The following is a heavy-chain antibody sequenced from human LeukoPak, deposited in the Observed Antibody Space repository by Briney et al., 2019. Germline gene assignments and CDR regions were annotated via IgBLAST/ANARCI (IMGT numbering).Heavy chain of an antibody. V-gene: IGHV3-66*02. CDR2: IYSDGST. D-gene: IGHD1-26*01. J-gene: IGHJ4*02. CDR3: ARDPGGGPTHGY. Sequence: GGSLRLSCAASGFTVGNNYMGWVRQAPGEGLEWVSVIYSDGSTYYADSVKARFTISRDNSKNTLYLQMNSLRADDTAVYYCARDPGGGPTHGYWGQGTLVTVSS. CDR1: GFTVGNNY.